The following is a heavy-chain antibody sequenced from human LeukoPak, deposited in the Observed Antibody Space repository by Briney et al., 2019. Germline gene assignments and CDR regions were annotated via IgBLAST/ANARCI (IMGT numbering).Heavy chain of an antibody. Sequence: SETLSLTCAVYGGSFSGYYWSWIRQPPGKGLEWIGEINHSGSTNYNPSLKSRVTISVGTSKNQFSLKLSSVTAADTAVYYCARGGYGGRYFDYWGQGTLVTVTS. D-gene: IGHD3-16*01. J-gene: IGHJ4*02. CDR3: ARGGYGGRYFDY. CDR1: GGSFSGYY. CDR2: INHSGST. V-gene: IGHV4-34*01.